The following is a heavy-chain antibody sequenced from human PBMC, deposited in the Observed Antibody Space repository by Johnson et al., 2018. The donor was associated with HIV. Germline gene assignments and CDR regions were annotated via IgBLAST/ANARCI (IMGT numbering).Heavy chain of an antibody. CDR2: IRYDGSNK. D-gene: IGHD2-21*02. Sequence: QVQLVESGGGVVQPGGSLRLSCAASGFTFSSYGMHWVRQAPGKGLEWVAFIRYDGSNKYSADSVKGRFTISRDNSKNNLYLQLNSLRAEDTAVYYCAKDPWAYCGGDCPPGAFDIWGQGTMVTVSS. V-gene: IGHV3-30*02. CDR3: AKDPWAYCGGDCPPGAFDI. J-gene: IGHJ3*02. CDR1: GFTFSSYG.